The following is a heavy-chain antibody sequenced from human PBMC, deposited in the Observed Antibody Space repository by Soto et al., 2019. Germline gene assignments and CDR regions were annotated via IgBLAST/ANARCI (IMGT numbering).Heavy chain of an antibody. CDR1: GGSISSYY. D-gene: IGHD5-12*01. Sequence: QVQLQESGPGLVKPSETLSLTCTVSGGSISSYYWSWIRQPPGKGLEWIGYIYYSGSTNYNPSLKSRVTISVDTSKNQFSLKLSSVTAADTAVYYGARVYEREYYFDYWGQGTLVTVSS. J-gene: IGHJ4*02. CDR2: IYYSGST. V-gene: IGHV4-59*01. CDR3: ARVYEREYYFDY.